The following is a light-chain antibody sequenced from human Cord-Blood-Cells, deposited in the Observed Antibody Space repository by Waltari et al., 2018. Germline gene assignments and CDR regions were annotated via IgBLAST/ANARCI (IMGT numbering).Light chain of an antibody. CDR1: CSYLGSNY. Sequence: QAVLTQRPSSSVTPGQRVTISCSRSCSYLGSNYVPWYQQHPGTAPKLLIYKNNRQPSGVPDRFSGSKSGASAAPAISGLRSEDEADDYCAAWYNSLSGWVFGGGTKLTVL. CDR3: AAWYNSLSGWV. V-gene: IGLV1-47*01. J-gene: IGLJ3*02. CDR2: KNN.